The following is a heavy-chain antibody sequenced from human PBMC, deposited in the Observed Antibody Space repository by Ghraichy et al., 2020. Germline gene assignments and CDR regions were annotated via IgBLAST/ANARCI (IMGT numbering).Heavy chain of an antibody. CDR3: ARDRAWAFDF. Sequence: GGSLRLSCAASGFTFSSYDMTWVRQAPGKGLERVSYISSGSGTTIFYADSVRGRFTISRDNTKNSLDLQMNSLRADDTAIYYCARDRAWAFDFWGQGTLVTVSS. CDR1: GFTFSSYD. CDR2: ISSGSGTTI. V-gene: IGHV3-48*01. D-gene: IGHD7-27*01. J-gene: IGHJ4*02.